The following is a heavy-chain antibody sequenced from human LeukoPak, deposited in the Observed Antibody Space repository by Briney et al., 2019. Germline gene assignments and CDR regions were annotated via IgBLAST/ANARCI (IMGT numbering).Heavy chain of an antibody. CDR3: ARGRVTIATTYYFDY. V-gene: IGHV3-7*01. CDR1: GFSFSSYW. D-gene: IGHD2-21*01. Sequence: GGSLRLSCAASGFSFSSYWMSWVRQAPGKGLAWVANIKQDGSEKYYVDSVKGRFTISRDNAKNSQYLQMNSLGAEDTAVYYCARGRVTIATTYYFDYWGQGTLVTVSS. CDR2: IKQDGSEK. J-gene: IGHJ4*02.